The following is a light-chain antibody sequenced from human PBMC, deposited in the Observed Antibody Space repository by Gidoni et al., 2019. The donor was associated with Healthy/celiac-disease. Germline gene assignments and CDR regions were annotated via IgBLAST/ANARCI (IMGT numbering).Light chain of an antibody. CDR3: QAWDSSTVV. V-gene: IGLV3-1*01. CDR2: QDS. Sequence: SYELTQPPSVSVSLGQTASITCSGDKSGDKYACWYQQKPGQSPVLVIYQDSKRPSGIPERFSGSNSGNTATLTISGTQAMDEADYYCQAWDSSTVVFGGGTKLTVL. J-gene: IGLJ2*01. CDR1: KSGDKY.